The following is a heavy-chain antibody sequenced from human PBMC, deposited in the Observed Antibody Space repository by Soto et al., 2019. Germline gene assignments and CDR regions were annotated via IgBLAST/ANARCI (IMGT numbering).Heavy chain of an antibody. Sequence: QVQLVQSGAEVKKPGASVKVSCKASGYTFTSYDITWVRQATGQGLEWMGWMNPNSGNTGYAQKFQGRVTMTRNTSISTAYMELSSLRSEDTAGYYCAIVGAVQLWFNWFDPWGQGTLVTVSS. CDR3: AIVGAVQLWFNWFDP. D-gene: IGHD5-18*01. V-gene: IGHV1-8*01. CDR1: GYTFTSYD. CDR2: MNPNSGNT. J-gene: IGHJ5*02.